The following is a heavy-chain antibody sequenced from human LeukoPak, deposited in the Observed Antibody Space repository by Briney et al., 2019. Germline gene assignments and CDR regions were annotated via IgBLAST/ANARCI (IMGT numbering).Heavy chain of an antibody. Sequence: SETLSLTCTVSGYSISSGYYWGWIRQPPGKGLEWIGGIYHSGSTNYNPSLKSRVTMSVDTSKNQFSLKLSSVTAADTAVYYCARVSLVRGAPDYYFDYWGQGTLVTVSS. CDR1: GYSISSGYY. V-gene: IGHV4-38-2*02. J-gene: IGHJ4*02. D-gene: IGHD3-10*01. CDR3: ARVSLVRGAPDYYFDY. CDR2: IYHSGST.